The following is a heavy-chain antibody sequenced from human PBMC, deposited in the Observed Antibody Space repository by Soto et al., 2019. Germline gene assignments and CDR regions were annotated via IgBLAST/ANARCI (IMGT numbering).Heavy chain of an antibody. CDR2: ISGYNGNT. CDR3: ARDRDTSGWYRSNY. Sequence: QVQLVQSGGEVKQPGASVTVSCKTSGYTFSNYGISWVRQAPGQGLEWVGWISGYNGNTKHAQNVQGRVTLTTDTSTSTAYMERRSLTSDDTAVYYCARDRDTSGWYRSNYWGQGTLVSVSS. V-gene: IGHV1-18*01. D-gene: IGHD6-19*01. CDR1: GYTFSNYG. J-gene: IGHJ4*02.